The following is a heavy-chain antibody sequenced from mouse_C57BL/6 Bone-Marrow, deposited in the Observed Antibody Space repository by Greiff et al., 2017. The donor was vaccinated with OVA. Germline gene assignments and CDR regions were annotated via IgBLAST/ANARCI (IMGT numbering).Heavy chain of an antibody. D-gene: IGHD1-1*01. CDR3: ASSTVRNFDV. V-gene: IGHV5-17*01. CDR1: GFTISDYG. J-gene: IGHJ1*03. CDR2: ISSGSSTI. Sequence: EVQLQESGGGLVKPGGSLKLSCAASGFTISDYGMHWVRQAPEKGLEWVAYISSGSSTIYYADTVKGRFTISRDNAKNTLFLQMTSLRSEDTAMYYCASSTVRNFDVWGTGTTVTVSS.